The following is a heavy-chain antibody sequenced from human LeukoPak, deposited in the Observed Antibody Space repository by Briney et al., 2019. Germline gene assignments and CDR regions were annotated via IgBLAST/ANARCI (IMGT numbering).Heavy chain of an antibody. D-gene: IGHD2-2*01. CDR1: GYSFTSYG. CDR2: ISTYNDKS. Sequence: ASVKVSCKASGYSFTSYGISWVRQAPGQGLEWMGWISTYNDKSKYAQNLQGRVTMTTDTSSSTAYMELRSLRSDDTAVYYCARVKRVVPAAIWFGTNYWGQGTLVTVSS. CDR3: ARVKRVVPAAIWFGTNY. V-gene: IGHV1-18*01. J-gene: IGHJ4*02.